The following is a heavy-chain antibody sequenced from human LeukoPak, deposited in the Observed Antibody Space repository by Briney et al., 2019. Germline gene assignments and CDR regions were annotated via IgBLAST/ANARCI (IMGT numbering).Heavy chain of an antibody. CDR1: GFIFSSYA. J-gene: IGHJ5*02. Sequence: GGSLRLSCAASGFIFSSYAMSWVRQSPGKGLEWVSAISGSGGTTYYADYVKGRFTISRDNSKNTLYLQMNSLRAEDTAVYFCKKMGDFDSSGYYRSSNWFDPWGQGTLVTVSS. CDR3: KKMGDFDSSGYYRSSNWFDP. V-gene: IGHV3-23*01. CDR2: ISGSGGTT. D-gene: IGHD3-22*01.